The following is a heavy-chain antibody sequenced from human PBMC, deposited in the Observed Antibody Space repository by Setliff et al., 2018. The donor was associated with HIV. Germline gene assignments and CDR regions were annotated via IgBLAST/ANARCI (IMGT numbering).Heavy chain of an antibody. V-gene: IGHV3-23*01. D-gene: IGHD3-22*01. CDR3: AKAARDYYDSSGYYIGIDY. J-gene: IGHJ4*02. CDR2: ISGPGDTI. CDR1: GFNLYTTA. Sequence: PGGSLRLSCVASGFNLYTTAMTWIRQIPGKGLEWVSSISGPGDTIFFADSLKGRFTISRDNSKSTLYLQMNSLRAEDTAVYYCAKAARDYYDSSGYYIGIDYWGRGTLVTVSS.